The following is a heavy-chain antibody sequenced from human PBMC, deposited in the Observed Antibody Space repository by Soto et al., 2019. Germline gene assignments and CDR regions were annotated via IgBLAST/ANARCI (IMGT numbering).Heavy chain of an antibody. CDR3: AKDSGYWYFDL. CDR2: ISGSGDST. Sequence: EVQLLESGGGLVQPGGSLRLSCAASGFTFNSYVMSWVRQAPGKGLEWVSAISGSGDSTYYADSVKGRFTIFRDSSKNTLDLQMNSLRAEDTAIYYCAKDSGYWYFDLWGRGTLVTVSS. V-gene: IGHV3-23*01. CDR1: GFTFNSYV. D-gene: IGHD6-25*01. J-gene: IGHJ2*01.